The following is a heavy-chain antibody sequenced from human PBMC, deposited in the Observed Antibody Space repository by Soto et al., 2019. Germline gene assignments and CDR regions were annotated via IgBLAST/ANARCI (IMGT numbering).Heavy chain of an antibody. CDR3: AKYATRRDNYYYYGMDV. Sequence: GASVKVSCKASGGTFSSYAISWVRQAPGQGLEWMGGIIPIFGTANYAQKFQGRVTITADKSTSTAYMELSSLRSEDTAVYHCAKYATRRDNYYYYGMDVWGQGTTVTVSS. CDR1: GGTFSSYA. V-gene: IGHV1-69*06. D-gene: IGHD2-15*01. CDR2: IIPIFGTA. J-gene: IGHJ6*02.